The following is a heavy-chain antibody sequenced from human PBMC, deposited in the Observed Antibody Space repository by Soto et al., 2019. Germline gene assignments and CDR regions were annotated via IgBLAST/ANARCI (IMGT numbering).Heavy chain of an antibody. CDR2: INPYDSDT. Sequence: PGESLKISCKGFGYRFTSYWIGWVRQMPGKGLEWMGIINPYDSDTRYSPSFQGQVTISADKSISTVYLQWSSLKASDTAMYFCTRLILQAQMRYKIYVRAQRTTVPVS. CDR1: GYRFTSYW. V-gene: IGHV5-51*01. J-gene: IGHJ6*02. CDR3: TRLILQAQMRYKIYV. D-gene: IGHD1-1*01.